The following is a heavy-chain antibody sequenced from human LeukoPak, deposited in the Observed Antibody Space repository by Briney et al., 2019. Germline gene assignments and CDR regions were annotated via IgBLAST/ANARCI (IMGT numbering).Heavy chain of an antibody. CDR2: IYYSGRT. V-gene: IGHV4-39*01. Sequence: SETLSLTCSVSGDSVSRSDSYWDWIRQPPGKGLEWIGTIYYSGRTNYSPSLKRRVTMSVDPSNNQFSLNLRPVTAADTAVYYCARRRYYDGSGYLEWGQGTLLSVSS. D-gene: IGHD3-22*01. CDR3: ARRRYYDGSGYLE. J-gene: IGHJ1*01. CDR1: GDSVSRSDSY.